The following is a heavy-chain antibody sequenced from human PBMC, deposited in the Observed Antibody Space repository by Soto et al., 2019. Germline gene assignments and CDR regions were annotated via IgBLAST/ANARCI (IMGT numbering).Heavy chain of an antibody. CDR3: ARDLSAGSSFSYYFDY. Sequence: QVQLVQSGAEVKKPGASVKVSCKASGYTFTSYNIHWVRQAPGQGLEWMGIINPSGGNTNYAQKFQGRVSMTRDTSTRTVYMELSSLRSEDTAVFYCARDLSAGSSFSYYFDYWGQGTLVTVSS. CDR2: INPSGGNT. CDR1: GYTFTSYN. V-gene: IGHV1-46*01. D-gene: IGHD6-13*01. J-gene: IGHJ4*02.